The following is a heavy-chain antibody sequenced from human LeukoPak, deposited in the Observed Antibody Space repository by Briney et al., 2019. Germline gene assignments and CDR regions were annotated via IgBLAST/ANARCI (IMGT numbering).Heavy chain of an antibody. CDR2: FSGSGGST. Sequence: GGSLRLSCAASGFPFSSYAMSWVRQAPGKGLEWVSAFSGSGGSTYYADSVKGRFTISRDNSKNTLYLQMNSLRAEDTAVYYCAKDAPVNIVVVPAANSWGQGTLVTVSS. V-gene: IGHV3-23*01. D-gene: IGHD2-2*01. J-gene: IGHJ4*02. CDR3: AKDAPVNIVVVPAANS. CDR1: GFPFSSYA.